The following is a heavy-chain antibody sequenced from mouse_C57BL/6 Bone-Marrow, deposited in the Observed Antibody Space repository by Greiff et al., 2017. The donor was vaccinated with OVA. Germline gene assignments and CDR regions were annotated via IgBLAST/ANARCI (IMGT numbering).Heavy chain of an antibody. J-gene: IGHJ1*03. Sequence: EVKLVESGEGLVKPGGSLKLSCAASGFTFSSYAMSWVRQTPEQRLEWVAYISSGGDYIYYADTVKGRFTISRDNARNTLYLQMSSLKSEDTAMYYCTREPDYDYDEGLSWYFDVWGTGTTVTVSS. D-gene: IGHD2-4*01. CDR3: TREPDYDYDEGLSWYFDV. CDR2: ISSGGDYI. CDR1: GFTFSSYA. V-gene: IGHV5-9-1*02.